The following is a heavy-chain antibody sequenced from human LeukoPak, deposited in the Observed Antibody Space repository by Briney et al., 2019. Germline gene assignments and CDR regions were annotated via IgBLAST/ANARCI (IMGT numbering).Heavy chain of an antibody. V-gene: IGHV1-18*01. J-gene: IGHJ6*03. CDR2: ISAYNGNT. D-gene: IGHD1-1*01. Sequence: ASVKVSCKASGYTFTSYGISWVRQAPGQGLEWMGWISAYNGNTNYAQKLQGRVTMTTDTSTSTAYMELRSLRSEDTAVYYCGRSPGTPPYYYYYMDVWGKGTTVTVSS. CDR3: GRSPGTPPYYYYYMDV. CDR1: GYTFTSYG.